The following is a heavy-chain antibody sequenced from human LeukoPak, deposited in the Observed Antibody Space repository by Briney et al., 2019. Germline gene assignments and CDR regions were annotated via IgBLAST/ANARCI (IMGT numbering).Heavy chain of an antibody. V-gene: IGHV4-38-2*01. D-gene: IGHD1-1*01. CDR1: GYSLSSGYY. CDR2: IYHSGST. CDR3: ASGIRGPERY. J-gene: IGHJ4*02. Sequence: SETLSLTCAVSGYSLSSGYYWGWIRQPPGKGLEWIGSIYHSGSTYYNPSLKSRVTISVDTSKNQFSLKLSSVTAADTAVYYCASGIRGPERYWGQGTLVTVSS.